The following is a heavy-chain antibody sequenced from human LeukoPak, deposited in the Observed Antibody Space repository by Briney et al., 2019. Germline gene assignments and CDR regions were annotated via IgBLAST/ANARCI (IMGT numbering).Heavy chain of an antibody. D-gene: IGHD6-19*01. Sequence: ASVKVSCKASGYIFSGFTGYYIHWVRQAPGQGLEWMGWLNPNSGGTNSAQKFQGRVTMTRDTSISTAYMELSRLGSDDTAVYYCARGGESKEAVVLKGWFDPWGQGTLVTVSS. V-gene: IGHV1-2*02. J-gene: IGHJ5*02. CDR3: ARGGESKEAVVLKGWFDP. CDR1: GYIFSGFTGYY. CDR2: LNPNSGGT.